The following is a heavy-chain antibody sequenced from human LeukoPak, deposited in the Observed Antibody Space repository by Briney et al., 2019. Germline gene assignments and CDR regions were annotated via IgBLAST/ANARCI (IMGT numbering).Heavy chain of an antibody. D-gene: IGHD7-27*01. CDR1: GFTFDDYA. Sequence: GGSLRLSCAASGFTFDDYAMHWVRQAPGKGLEWVSLISWDGGSTYYADSVKGRFTISSDNSKISLYLQMNSLRAEDTALYYCAKDVARWGSRYFDYWGQGTLVTVSS. CDR3: AKDVARWGSRYFDY. J-gene: IGHJ4*02. V-gene: IGHV3-43D*03. CDR2: ISWDGGST.